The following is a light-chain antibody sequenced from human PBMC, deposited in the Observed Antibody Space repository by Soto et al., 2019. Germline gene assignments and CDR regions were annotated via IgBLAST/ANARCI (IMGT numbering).Light chain of an antibody. J-gene: IGLJ2*01. CDR2: DVN. Sequence: QSALTQPRSVSGSPGQSVTISCTGTSSDVGTYNYVSWYQQHPGKAPKLIIFDVNKRPSGVPARFSGSKSGNTASLTISGLQADDEADYYCCSHAGGNTLLFGGGTKVTVL. V-gene: IGLV2-11*01. CDR1: SSDVGTYNY. CDR3: CSHAGGNTLL.